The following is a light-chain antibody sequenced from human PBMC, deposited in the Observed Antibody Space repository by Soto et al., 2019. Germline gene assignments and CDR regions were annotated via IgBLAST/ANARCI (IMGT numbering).Light chain of an antibody. V-gene: IGLV1-44*01. Sequence: QSVLTQPPSVSGAPGQRVTISCTGSRSNIGSNTVNWYQQLPGTAPKLLIYSNNQRPSGVPDRFSGSKSGTSASLAISGLQSEDEADYYCAAWDDSLNGPVFGGGTKLTVL. CDR1: RSNIGSNT. CDR3: AAWDDSLNGPV. CDR2: SNN. J-gene: IGLJ3*02.